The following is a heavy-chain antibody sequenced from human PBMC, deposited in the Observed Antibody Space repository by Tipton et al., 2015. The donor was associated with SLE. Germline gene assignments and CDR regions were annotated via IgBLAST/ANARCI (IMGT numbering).Heavy chain of an antibody. CDR3: AVGYCSSVSCQREYFQH. V-gene: IGHV4-38-2*02. J-gene: IGHJ1*01. Sequence: TLSLTCTVSGYSISSGYYWGWIRQPPGKGLEWIGAIYHSGSIYYNPSLKSRVTISVDTSKTRFSLKLNSVTAADTAVYYCAVGYCSSVSCQREYFQHWGQGTPVSVSS. D-gene: IGHD2-2*01. CDR2: IYHSGSI. CDR1: GYSISSGYY.